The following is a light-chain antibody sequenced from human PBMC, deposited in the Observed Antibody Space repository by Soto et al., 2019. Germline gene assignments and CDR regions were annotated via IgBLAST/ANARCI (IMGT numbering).Light chain of an antibody. V-gene: IGLV1-44*01. CDR2: RDH. CDR1: RYNIGSNT. CDR3: AAWDDSLNGHVV. Sequence: QSVLTQPPSASGTPGQRVTISCSGSRYNIGSNTVNWYQQVPGTAPRLLIHRDHQRPSGVPDRFSGSKSGTSASLAISGLQSEDEADYYCAAWDDSLNGHVVFGGGTQLTVL. J-gene: IGLJ2*01.